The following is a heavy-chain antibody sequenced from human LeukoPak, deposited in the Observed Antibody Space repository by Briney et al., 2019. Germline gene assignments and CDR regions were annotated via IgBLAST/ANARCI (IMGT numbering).Heavy chain of an antibody. V-gene: IGHV2-26*01. Sequence: SGPTLVNPTETLTLTCTVSGFSLSNARMGVSWIRQPPGKALEWLAHIFSNDENSYSTSLKSRLTISKDTSKSQVVLTMTSMDPVDTATYYCARIQYTSGWTFDYWGQGTLGTVSS. D-gene: IGHD6-19*01. J-gene: IGHJ4*02. CDR1: GFSLSNARMG. CDR3: ARIQYTSGWTFDY. CDR2: IFSNDEN.